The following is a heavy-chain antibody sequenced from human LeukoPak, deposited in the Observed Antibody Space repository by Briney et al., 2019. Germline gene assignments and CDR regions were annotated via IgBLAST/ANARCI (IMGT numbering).Heavy chain of an antibody. CDR3: ADAFVWSGISRYFDY. CDR1: GFTFDDYA. J-gene: IGHJ4*02. V-gene: IGHV3-9*03. Sequence: GGSLRLSCAASGFTFDDYAMHWVRQAPGKGLEGISGISWNSGSIGYADSVKGRFTIFRDNAKNSLYLQMNSMRAEDMALYYAADAFVWSGISRYFDYWGQGTLVTVSS. D-gene: IGHD3-3*01. CDR2: ISWNSGSI.